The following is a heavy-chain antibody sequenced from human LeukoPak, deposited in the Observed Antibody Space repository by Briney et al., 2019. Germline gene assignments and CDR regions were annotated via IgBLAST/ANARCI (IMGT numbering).Heavy chain of an antibody. D-gene: IGHD3/OR15-3a*01. J-gene: IGHJ5*02. CDR1: GGSISSYY. CDR3: ARRNNDFGTNWFDP. Sequence: SETLSLTCTVSGGSISSYYWSWIRQPPGKGLEWIGEINHSGSTNYNPSLKSRVTISVDTSKNQFSLKLSSVTAADTAVYYCARRNNDFGTNWFDPWGQGTLVTVSS. CDR2: INHSGST. V-gene: IGHV4-59*01.